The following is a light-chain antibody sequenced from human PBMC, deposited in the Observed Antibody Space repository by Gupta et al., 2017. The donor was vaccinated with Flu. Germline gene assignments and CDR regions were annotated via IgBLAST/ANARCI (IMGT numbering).Light chain of an antibody. CDR1: SSDVGGYNY. Sequence: SAMTQPASASGSPRQSTIICCTATSSDVGGYNYVSWYQQHPGKAPKLMIYDVSNRPSGVSSRFSGSKSGNTASLTISGLQAEDETDYYCSSYTSSSTFYVFGTGTKVTVL. CDR2: DVS. CDR3: SSYTSSSTFYV. J-gene: IGLJ1*01. V-gene: IGLV2-14*01.